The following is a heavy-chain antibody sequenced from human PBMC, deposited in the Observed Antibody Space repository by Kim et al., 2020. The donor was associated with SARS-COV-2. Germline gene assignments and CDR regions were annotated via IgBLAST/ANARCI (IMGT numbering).Heavy chain of an antibody. Sequence: GGSLRLSCAASGFTFSSYSMNWVRQAPGKGLEWVSYISSSSSTIYYADSVKGRFTISRDNAKNSLYLQMNSLRAEDTAVYYCARDPRNYYDSSGYSLYFQHWGQGTLVTVSS. CDR1: GFTFSSYS. J-gene: IGHJ1*01. CDR2: ISSSSSTI. D-gene: IGHD3-22*01. CDR3: ARDPRNYYDSSGYSLYFQH. V-gene: IGHV3-48*04.